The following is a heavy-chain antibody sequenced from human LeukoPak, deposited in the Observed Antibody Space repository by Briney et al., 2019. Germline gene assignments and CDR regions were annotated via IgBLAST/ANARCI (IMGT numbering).Heavy chain of an antibody. CDR1: GFTFSSYS. J-gene: IGHJ4*02. V-gene: IGHV3-21*04. CDR3: AKYKRVPFTNQYNYYDSSGSLDY. D-gene: IGHD3-22*01. Sequence: PGGSLRLSCAASGFTFSSYSMNWVRQAPGERLEWVSSISSSSSYIYYADSVKGRFTISRDNSKNTLYLQMNSLRAEDTAVYYCAKYKRVPFTNQYNYYDSSGSLDYWGQGTLVTVSS. CDR2: ISSSSSYI.